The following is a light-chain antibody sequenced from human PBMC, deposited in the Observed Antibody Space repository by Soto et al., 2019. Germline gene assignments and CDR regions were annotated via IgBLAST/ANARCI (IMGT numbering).Light chain of an antibody. CDR1: SSDVGAYNH. CDR3: SSYTSSSTYV. Sequence: ALTQPAPLSGSPGQSITLSCTGTSSDVGAYNHVSWYQQHPGKAPKVIIYDVTNRPSGVSNNFSGSKSGNTASLTISGLQAEDEADYYCSSYTSSSTYVFGTGTRSPS. V-gene: IGLV2-14*03. CDR2: DVT. J-gene: IGLJ1*01.